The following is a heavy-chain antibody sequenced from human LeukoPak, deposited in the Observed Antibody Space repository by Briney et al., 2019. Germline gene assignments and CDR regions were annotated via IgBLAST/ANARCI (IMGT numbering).Heavy chain of an antibody. CDR3: AKRGHYSINWYHYFDY. D-gene: IGHD6-13*01. CDR2: ISGSGSST. Sequence: GGSLRLSCAASGFTFSRHAMSWVRQAPGTGLQWVSAISGSGSSTYYADSVKGRFTISRDNSKNTLFLQMNSLRPDDTAVYYCAKRGHYSINWYHYFDYWGQGTLVTVSS. CDR1: GFTFSRHA. J-gene: IGHJ4*02. V-gene: IGHV3-23*01.